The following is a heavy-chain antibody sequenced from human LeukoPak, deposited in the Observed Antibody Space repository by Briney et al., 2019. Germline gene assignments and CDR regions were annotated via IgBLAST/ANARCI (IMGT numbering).Heavy chain of an antibody. CDR3: ARIFDRDI. CDR1: GGSMRDSY. D-gene: IGHD3-3*01. V-gene: IGHV4-4*07. Sequence: SETLSHICTVSGGSMRDSYWYWVRHSAGTGMQWIGRIHGIGKTNYDPSLKSRVIMSLDTSKNQFSLTLSAVTAADTATYYCARIFDRDIWGQGTLVTVSP. CDR2: IHGIGKT. J-gene: IGHJ3*02.